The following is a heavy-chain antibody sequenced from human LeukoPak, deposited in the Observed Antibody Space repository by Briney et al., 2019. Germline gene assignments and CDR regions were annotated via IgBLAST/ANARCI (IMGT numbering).Heavy chain of an antibody. D-gene: IGHD3-10*01. CDR2: ISGYNGNT. Sequence: GASVKVSCEASGYTLTKYGISWVRQAPGQGPEWMGWISGYNGNTNYAQKFQGRVTMTTDTSTSTAYMELRDLKSDDTAVYYCGRDYYYGTSAPYNCGIDVWGQGTTVTVSS. CDR3: GRDYYYGTSAPYNCGIDV. J-gene: IGHJ6*02. V-gene: IGHV1-18*04. CDR1: GYTLTKYG.